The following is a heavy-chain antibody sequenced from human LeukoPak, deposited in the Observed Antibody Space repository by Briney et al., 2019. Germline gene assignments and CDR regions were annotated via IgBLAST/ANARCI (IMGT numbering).Heavy chain of an antibody. CDR3: ARDITMVRGVIYDAFDI. J-gene: IGHJ3*02. Sequence: ASVKVSCKASGGTFSSYAISWVRQAPGQGLEWMGRIIPILGIANYAQKFQGRVTITADKSTSTAYMELSSLRSEDTAVYYCARDITMVRGVIYDAFDIWGQGTMVTVSS. CDR1: GGTFSSYA. CDR2: IIPILGIA. V-gene: IGHV1-69*04. D-gene: IGHD3-10*01.